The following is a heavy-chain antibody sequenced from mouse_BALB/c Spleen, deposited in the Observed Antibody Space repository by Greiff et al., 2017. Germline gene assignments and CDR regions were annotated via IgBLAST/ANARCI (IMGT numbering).Heavy chain of an antibody. Sequence: VQLQQSGPGLVKPSQSLSLTCSVTGYSITSGYYWNWIRQFPGNKLEWMGYISYDGSNNYNPSLKNRISITRDTSKNQFFLKLNSVTTEDTATYYCARGGYDYDGAMDYWGQGTSVTVSS. J-gene: IGHJ4*01. V-gene: IGHV3-6*02. CDR3: ARGGYDYDGAMDY. CDR1: GYSITSGYY. CDR2: ISYDGSN. D-gene: IGHD2-4*01.